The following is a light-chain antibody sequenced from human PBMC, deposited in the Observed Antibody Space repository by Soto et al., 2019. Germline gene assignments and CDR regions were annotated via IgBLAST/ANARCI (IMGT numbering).Light chain of an antibody. J-gene: IGLJ2*01. CDR1: SSDVGGYNY. V-gene: IGLV2-11*01. Sequence: QSVLTQPASVSGSPGQSVTISCTGTSSDVGGYNYVSWYQQHPGKAPKLMIYDVSKRPSGVPDRFSGSKSGNTASLTISGLQAEDEADYYCCSYAGSYTFVFGGGTKLTVL. CDR2: DVS. CDR3: CSYAGSYTFV.